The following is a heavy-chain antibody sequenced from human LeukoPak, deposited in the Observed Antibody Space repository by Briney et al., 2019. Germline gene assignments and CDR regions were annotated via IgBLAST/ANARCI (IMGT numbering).Heavy chain of an antibody. V-gene: IGHV3-43*02. D-gene: IGHD6-19*01. CDR1: GFIFDNYA. Sequence: LSGGSMRLSCAAPGFIFDNYAIHWVRQAPGKGLEWVSLISGDGGSTFYADSVRGRFTISRDNTRKSLSLQMSSLRSEDTALYYCARESETSGWYDYWGQGTLVTASS. J-gene: IGHJ4*02. CDR3: ARESETSGWYDY. CDR2: ISGDGGST.